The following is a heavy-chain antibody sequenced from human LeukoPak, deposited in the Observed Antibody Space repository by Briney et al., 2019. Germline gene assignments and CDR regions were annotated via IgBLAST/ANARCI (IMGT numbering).Heavy chain of an antibody. J-gene: IGHJ3*02. Sequence: GGSLRLSCAASGFTFSSYAMSWVRQAPGKGLEWVSAISGNAGSTYYADSVKGRFTISRDNSKNTLYLQMNSLRAEDTAVYYCAKDRLRLGELPYTSSDAFDIWGQGTMVTVSS. CDR3: AKDRLRLGELPYTSSDAFDI. CDR2: ISGNAGST. V-gene: IGHV3-23*01. D-gene: IGHD3-16*01. CDR1: GFTFSSYA.